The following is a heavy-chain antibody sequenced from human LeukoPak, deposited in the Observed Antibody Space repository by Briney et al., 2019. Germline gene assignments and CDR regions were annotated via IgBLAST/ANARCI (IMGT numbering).Heavy chain of an antibody. D-gene: IGHD3-22*01. J-gene: IGHJ4*02. Sequence: SETLSLTCTVSGGSISSYYWSWIRQPAGKGLEWIGRIYTSGSTNYNPSLKSRVTMSVDTSKNQFSLKLSSVTAADTAVYYCARCPPDPYYYDSSGYFDYWGQGTLVTVSS. V-gene: IGHV4-4*07. CDR3: ARCPPDPYYYDSSGYFDY. CDR2: IYTSGST. CDR1: GGSISSYY.